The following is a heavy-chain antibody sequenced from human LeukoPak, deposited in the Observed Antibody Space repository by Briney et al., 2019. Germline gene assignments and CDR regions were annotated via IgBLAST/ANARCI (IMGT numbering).Heavy chain of an antibody. Sequence: SETLSLTCTVSGGSVSSYYWCWIRQPPGKGLEWIGYIYYSGSTNYNPSLKSRVTISVDTSKNQFSLKLSSVTAADTAVYYCARHVTGYCSGGSCLPHEFDPWGQGTLVTVSS. CDR2: IYYSGST. D-gene: IGHD2-15*01. V-gene: IGHV4-59*08. J-gene: IGHJ5*02. CDR1: GGSVSSYY. CDR3: ARHVTGYCSGGSCLPHEFDP.